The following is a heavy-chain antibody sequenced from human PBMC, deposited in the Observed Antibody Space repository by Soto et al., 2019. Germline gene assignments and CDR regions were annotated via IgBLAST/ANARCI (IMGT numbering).Heavy chain of an antibody. Sequence: PWGSLRVSCAASGLTFSSYAMHWVRQAPGNGREWVAVIAYDGSNKYYADSVKGRFTISRDSAKNTLYLQMNSLRAGDTAVYYCARAKGPQGAGRNWRGLSGMDVWGQGTTVTVSS. CDR3: ARAKGPQGAGRNWRGLSGMDV. J-gene: IGHJ6*02. D-gene: IGHD6-19*01. V-gene: IGHV3-30-3*01. CDR2: IAYDGSNK. CDR1: GLTFSSYA.